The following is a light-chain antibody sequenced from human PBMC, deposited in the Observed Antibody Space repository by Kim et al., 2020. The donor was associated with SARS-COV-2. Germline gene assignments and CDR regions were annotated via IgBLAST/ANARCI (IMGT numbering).Light chain of an antibody. CDR1: QGIANN. CDR3: QQYAGYPRT. J-gene: IGKJ1*01. V-gene: IGKV1-16*01. Sequence: DTQMTQSPSSLSASVGDRVIITCRASQGIANNVAWFQQKPGKAPKSLVYAASSLESGAPSRFSGSGSGTDFILTISSLQPEDYATYYCQQYAGYPRTFGQGTKVDIK. CDR2: AAS.